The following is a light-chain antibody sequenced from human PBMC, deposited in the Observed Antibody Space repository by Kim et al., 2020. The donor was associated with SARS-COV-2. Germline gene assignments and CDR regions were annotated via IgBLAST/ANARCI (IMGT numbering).Light chain of an antibody. Sequence: NFMLTQPHSVSESPGETVTISCTGISGSIDIKYVQWYQQRPGSAPSIVIYEDNQRPSGVPDRFSGSIDSSSNSASLTISGLKTDDEADYYCQSYDSSNLWVFGGGTQLTVL. CDR1: SGSIDIKY. CDR3: QSYDSSNLWV. V-gene: IGLV6-57*02. J-gene: IGLJ3*02. CDR2: EDN.